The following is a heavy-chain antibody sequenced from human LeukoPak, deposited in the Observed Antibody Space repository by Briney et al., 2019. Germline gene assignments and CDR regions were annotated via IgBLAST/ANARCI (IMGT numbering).Heavy chain of an antibody. CDR3: ARDGGYCSSTSCPGLDY. Sequence: SETLSLTCTVSGGSISSYYWSWIRQPPGKGLEWTGYIYYSGSTNYNPSLKSRVTISVDTSKNQFSLKLSSVTAADTAVYYCARDGGYCSSTSCPGLDYWGQGTLVTVSS. V-gene: IGHV4-59*01. CDR2: IYYSGST. D-gene: IGHD2-2*01. CDR1: GGSISSYY. J-gene: IGHJ4*02.